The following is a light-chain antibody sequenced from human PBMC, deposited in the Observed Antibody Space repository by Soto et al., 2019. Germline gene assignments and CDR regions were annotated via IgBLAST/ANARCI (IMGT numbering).Light chain of an antibody. CDR2: GAS. Sequence: EIVMTQSPATLSVSPGERATLSCRASQSVSSNLAWYQQKPGQAPRLLIYGASNRATGIPARFSGSGSATDFTLTIISLQSEDVAVYYCQQYNNWPPWTFGQGTKVQIK. V-gene: IGKV3-15*01. J-gene: IGKJ1*01. CDR3: QQYNNWPPWT. CDR1: QSVSSN.